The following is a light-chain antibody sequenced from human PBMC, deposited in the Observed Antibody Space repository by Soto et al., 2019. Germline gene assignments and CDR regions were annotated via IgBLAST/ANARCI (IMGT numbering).Light chain of an antibody. CDR3: QQYNTSPWT. J-gene: IGKJ1*01. CDR2: GAS. Sequence: EMVLTQSPGTLSLSPGERGNLSCRASQSVSSSYLAWYQQKPGQAPRLLIYGASNRATGIPDRFSGSGSGTHFTLTISRLEPEDFAVYYCQQYNTSPWTFGQGTKVEIK. V-gene: IGKV3-20*01. CDR1: QSVSSSY.